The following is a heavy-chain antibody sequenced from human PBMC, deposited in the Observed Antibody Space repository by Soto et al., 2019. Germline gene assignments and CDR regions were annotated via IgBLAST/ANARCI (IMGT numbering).Heavy chain of an antibody. V-gene: IGHV1-18*01. CDR2: ISAYNGNT. CDR1: GYTFTSYG. D-gene: IGHD1-20*01. CDR3: ARDAAIGMNDY. J-gene: IGHJ4*02. Sequence: ASVKVSCKASGYTFTSYGISWVRQAPGQGLEWMGWISAYNGNTKYAQKLQGRVTMTTDTSTSTAYMELRSLRSDDTAAYYCARDAAIGMNDYWGQGTLVTVSS.